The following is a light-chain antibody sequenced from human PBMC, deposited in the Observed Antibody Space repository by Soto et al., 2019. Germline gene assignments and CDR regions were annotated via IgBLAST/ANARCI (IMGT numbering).Light chain of an antibody. CDR2: KAS. CDR3: QQYNSYTWT. V-gene: IGKV1-5*03. J-gene: IGKJ1*01. Sequence: DIQMTQSPSTLSGSVGDRVTITCRASQTISSWLAWYQQKPGKAPKLLIYKASNLEGGVPSRFSGSGSGTEFTLTISGLQPDDFATYYCQQYNSYTWTFGQGTKVDIK. CDR1: QTISSW.